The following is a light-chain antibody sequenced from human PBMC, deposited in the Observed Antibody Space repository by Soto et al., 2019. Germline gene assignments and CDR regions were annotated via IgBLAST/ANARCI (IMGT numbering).Light chain of an antibody. Sequence: QAVVSQPPSASGTPGQRVIISCSGSNSNIGRNTVNWYQLLPGTAPKLLIYTNNQRPSGVPDRFSASKSGTSASLAISGLQSEDEADYYCVAWYASLNGPVFGGGTKLTVL. CDR1: NSNIGRNT. V-gene: IGLV1-44*01. CDR3: VAWYASLNGPV. CDR2: TNN. J-gene: IGLJ2*01.